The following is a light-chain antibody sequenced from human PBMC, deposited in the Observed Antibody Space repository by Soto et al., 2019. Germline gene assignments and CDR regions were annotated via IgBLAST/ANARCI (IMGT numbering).Light chain of an antibody. Sequence: QSVLTQPASVSGSPGQSISISCTGTTSDVGRYNYVSWYQQHPGKAPKLMIYDVSYRPSWVSNRFSGSKSGITASLTISGIQDEEEDDHYCNSFTTSSNYVCGTSTK. CDR2: DVS. CDR3: NSFTTSSNYV. J-gene: IGLJ1*01. V-gene: IGLV2-14*03. CDR1: TSDVGRYNY.